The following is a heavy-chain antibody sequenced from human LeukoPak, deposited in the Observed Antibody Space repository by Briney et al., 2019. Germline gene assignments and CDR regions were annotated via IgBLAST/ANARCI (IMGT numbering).Heavy chain of an antibody. V-gene: IGHV6-1*01. D-gene: IGHD3-22*01. Sequence: QTLSLTCAISGDSVSSDSSAWNWFRQTRSRGLEWLGRTSYSSKWYNDYAVSVKSRITINPDTSKNQFSLQLNSVIPEDTAVYYCARRRYYGYTGYFDYWGQGTLVTVSS. CDR3: ARRRYYGYTGYFDY. J-gene: IGHJ4*02. CDR2: TSYSSKWYN. CDR1: GDSVSSDSSA.